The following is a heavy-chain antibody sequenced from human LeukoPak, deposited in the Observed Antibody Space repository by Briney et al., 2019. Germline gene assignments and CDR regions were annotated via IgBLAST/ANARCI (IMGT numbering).Heavy chain of an antibody. V-gene: IGHV4-34*01. J-gene: IGHJ5*02. CDR3: ARIRRLWFGESGWFDP. Sequence: PSETLSLTXAVYGGSFSGYYWSWIRQPPGKGLEWIGEINHSGSTNYNPSLKSRVTISVDTSKNQFSLKLSSVTAADTAVYYCARIRRLWFGESGWFDPWGQGTLVTVSS. CDR1: GGSFSGYY. D-gene: IGHD3-10*01. CDR2: INHSGST.